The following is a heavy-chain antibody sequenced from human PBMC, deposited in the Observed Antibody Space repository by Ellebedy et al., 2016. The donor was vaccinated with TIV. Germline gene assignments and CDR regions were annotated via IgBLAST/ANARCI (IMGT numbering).Heavy chain of an antibody. CDR2: VSGDGSST. CDR3: ARDRVAGMLYNWFDP. CDR1: GFTFNDYW. V-gene: IGHV3-74*03. J-gene: IGHJ5*02. Sequence: GEPLKISCAASGFTFNDYWMHWVRQVPGKGLVWVSRVSGDGSSTTYADSVKGRFAISRDNAKNTLYLQMNSLRAEDTAVYYCARDRVAGMLYNWFDPWGQGTLVTVSS. D-gene: IGHD2-15*01.